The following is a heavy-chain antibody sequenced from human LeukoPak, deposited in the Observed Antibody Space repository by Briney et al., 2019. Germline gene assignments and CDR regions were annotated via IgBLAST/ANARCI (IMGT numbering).Heavy chain of an antibody. CDR3: ARQYISGQWYFDY. D-gene: IGHD6-19*01. V-gene: IGHV3-30*04. J-gene: IGHJ4*02. CDR2: ISSDGSYK. CDR1: GFTFSSHA. Sequence: GRSLRLSCAASGFTFSSHALHWVRQAPGKGLEWVAVISSDGSYKYYADSVKGRFTISRDNSKNTLYLQMNSLIPEDTAVYYCARQYISGQWYFDYWGQGTLVTVSS.